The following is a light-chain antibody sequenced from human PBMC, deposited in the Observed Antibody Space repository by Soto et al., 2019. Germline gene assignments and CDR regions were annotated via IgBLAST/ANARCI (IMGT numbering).Light chain of an antibody. CDR3: SSYTSSSTYV. V-gene: IGLV2-14*01. Sequence: QSALTQPASVSGSPGQSITISCTGTSNDVGGYNYVSWYQQHPGKDPKLMIYDVSNRPSGVSTRFSGSKSGNTASLTISGLQAEDEADYYCSSYTSSSTYVFGTGTRSP. CDR1: SNDVGGYNY. J-gene: IGLJ1*01. CDR2: DVS.